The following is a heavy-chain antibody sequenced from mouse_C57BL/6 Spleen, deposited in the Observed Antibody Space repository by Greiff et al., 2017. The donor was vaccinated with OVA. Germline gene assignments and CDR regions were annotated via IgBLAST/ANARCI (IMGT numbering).Heavy chain of an antibody. CDR2: IYPGDGDT. V-gene: IGHV1-82*01. D-gene: IGHD1-1*01. Sequence: VQLQESGPELVKPGASVKISCKASGYAFSSSWMNWVKQRPGKGLEWIGRIYPGDGDTNYNGKFKGKATLTADKSSSTAYMQLSSLTSEDSAVYFCARCYYGSSYGGAMDYWGQGTSVTVSS. CDR1: GYAFSSSW. J-gene: IGHJ4*01. CDR3: ARCYYGSSYGGAMDY.